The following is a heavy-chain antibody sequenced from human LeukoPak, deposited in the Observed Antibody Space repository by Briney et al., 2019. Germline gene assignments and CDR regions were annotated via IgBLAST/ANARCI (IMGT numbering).Heavy chain of an antibody. CDR1: GFTFSSYW. D-gene: IGHD2-2*01. J-gene: IGHJ5*02. CDR2: INSDVSST. CDR3: ARDNIPAATRNWSDP. V-gene: IGHV3-74*01. Sequence: PGGSLRLSCAASGFTFSSYWMHWVRQAPGKGLGWVSRINSDVSSTSYADSVKGRFTISRDNAKNTLYLQMNSLRAEDTAVYYCARDNIPAATRNWSDPWGQGTLVTVSS.